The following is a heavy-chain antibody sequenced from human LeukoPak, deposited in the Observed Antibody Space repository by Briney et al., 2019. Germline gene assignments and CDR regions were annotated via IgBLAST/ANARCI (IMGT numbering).Heavy chain of an antibody. CDR2: IYYSGHT. J-gene: IGHJ4*02. CDR1: GDSISSSAYY. D-gene: IGHD3-10*01. V-gene: IGHV4-39*01. CDR3: ARRYYYGSGSPEY. Sequence: SSETLSLTCSVSGDSISSSAYYWDWSRQPPGKGLEWIGNIYYSGHTRYNPSLKSRVAISIDTSKNQFSLKLSSVTAADTAVYHCARRYYYGSGSPEYWGQGTLVTVSS.